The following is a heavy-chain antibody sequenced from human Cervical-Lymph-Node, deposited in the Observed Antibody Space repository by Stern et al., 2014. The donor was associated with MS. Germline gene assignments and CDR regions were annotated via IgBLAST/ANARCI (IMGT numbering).Heavy chain of an antibody. CDR1: GFTFSTYS. V-gene: IGHV3-21*01. CDR3: ARGHAMDV. J-gene: IGHJ6*02. CDR2: ISKTVNDM. Sequence: EVHLVESGGGLVKPGGSLRLSCAASGFTFSTYSMNWVRQAPGKGLEWFSFISKTVNDMFYADSVKGRFAISIDNAKESLYLQMDSLRVEDTAVYYCARGHAMDVWGQGTTVTVSS.